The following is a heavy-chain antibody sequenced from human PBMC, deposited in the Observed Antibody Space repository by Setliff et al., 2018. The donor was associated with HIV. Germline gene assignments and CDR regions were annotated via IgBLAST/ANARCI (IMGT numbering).Heavy chain of an antibody. CDR3: ARKQQLRWAWMPSHYNDGLDV. CDR1: GEPFSNYY. D-gene: IGHD2-21*01. V-gene: IGHV4-34*01. CDR2: IDHGGST. Sequence: PSETLSLTCTVYGEPFSNYYWSWIRQPPGKGLEWIGGIDHGGSTRYNPSLKSRITMSVDTSKNQFSLRLSSVTAADTAVYYCARKQQLRWAWMPSHYNDGLDVRGPGTTVPVSS. J-gene: IGHJ6*02.